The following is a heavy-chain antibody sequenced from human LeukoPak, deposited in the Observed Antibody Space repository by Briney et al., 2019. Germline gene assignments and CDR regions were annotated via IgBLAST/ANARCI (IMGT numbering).Heavy chain of an antibody. Sequence: PSETLSLTCTVSGGSISSYYWTWIRQPPGKGLEWIGYIYHSGNTNYNPSLKSRVTISVDTSKNQFSLKVSSVTAADTAVYYCARHSSSSRGWFDPWGPGTLVTVSS. CDR1: GGSISSYY. CDR2: IYHSGNT. V-gene: IGHV4-59*01. CDR3: ARHSSSSRGWFDP. D-gene: IGHD6-6*01. J-gene: IGHJ5*02.